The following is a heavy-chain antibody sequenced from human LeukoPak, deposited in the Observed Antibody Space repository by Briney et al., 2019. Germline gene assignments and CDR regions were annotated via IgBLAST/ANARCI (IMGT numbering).Heavy chain of an antibody. CDR3: AREGWYSSGWYPRHNWFDP. D-gene: IGHD6-19*01. J-gene: IGHJ5*02. Sequence: SETLSLTCTVSGGSISSSSYYWGWIRQPPGKRLEWIGSIYTSGSTNYNPSLKSRVTMSVDTSKNQFSLKLSSVTAADTAVYYCAREGWYSSGWYPRHNWFDPWGQGTLVTVSS. CDR1: GGSISSSSYY. V-gene: IGHV4-39*07. CDR2: IYTSGST.